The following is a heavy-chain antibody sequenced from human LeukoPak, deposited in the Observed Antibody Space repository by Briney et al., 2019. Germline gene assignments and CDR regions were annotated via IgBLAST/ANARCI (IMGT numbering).Heavy chain of an antibody. D-gene: IGHD6-13*01. V-gene: IGHV3-30*19. Sequence: GGSLRLSCEASGFSSSGYGMHWVRQAPGKGLEWVAIISYDGSNKYYADSVKGRFTISRDNSKNTLYLQMNSLRTEDTAVYFCAREGSSSSFDYWGQGTLVTVSS. J-gene: IGHJ4*02. CDR3: AREGSSSSFDY. CDR2: ISYDGSNK. CDR1: GFSSSGYG.